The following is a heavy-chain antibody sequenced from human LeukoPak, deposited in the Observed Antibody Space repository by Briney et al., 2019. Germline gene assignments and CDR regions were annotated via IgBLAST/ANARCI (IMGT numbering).Heavy chain of an antibody. CDR2: IRYDGSNK. CDR1: GFTFTSYG. CDR3: AKADEMATIGAIDY. V-gene: IGHV3-30*02. D-gene: IGHD5-24*01. Sequence: GGSLRLSCAASGFTFTSYGMRWVRQAPGKGLEWVAFIRYDGSNKYYADSVKGRFTISRDNSKNTLYLQMISLRPEDTAVYYCAKADEMATIGAIDYWGQGTLVTVSS. J-gene: IGHJ4*02.